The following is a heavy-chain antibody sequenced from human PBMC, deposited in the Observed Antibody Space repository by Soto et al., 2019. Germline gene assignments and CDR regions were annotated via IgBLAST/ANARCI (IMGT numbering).Heavy chain of an antibody. CDR2: MNPNSGNT. CDR1: GYTFTGYD. Sequence: QAQLVQSGAEVKKPGASVKVSCKASGYTFTGYDINWVRQATGQGLEWMGWMNPNSGNTGYAQNFQGRVTMTRDNSITPAYMELTSLRDDDSAVYYCAGAKVGTTGIDFWGQGTLVTVSS. D-gene: IGHD1-26*01. V-gene: IGHV1-8*01. J-gene: IGHJ4*02. CDR3: AGAKVGTTGIDF.